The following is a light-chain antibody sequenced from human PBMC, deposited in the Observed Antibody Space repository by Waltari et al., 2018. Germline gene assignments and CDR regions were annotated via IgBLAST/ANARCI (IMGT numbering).Light chain of an antibody. Sequence: EIVLTQSPGTLSLSPGERATLSCRANQSVSSSYLAWYQQKPGQPPRLLIYGASSRATGIPDRFSGSGSGTDFTLTISRLEPEDFAVYYCQQYGSSPRYTFGQGTKLEIK. V-gene: IGKV3-20*01. CDR1: QSVSSSY. J-gene: IGKJ2*01. CDR2: GAS. CDR3: QQYGSSPRYT.